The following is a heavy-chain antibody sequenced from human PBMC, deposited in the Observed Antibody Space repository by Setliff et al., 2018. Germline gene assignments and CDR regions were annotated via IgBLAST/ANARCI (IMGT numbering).Heavy chain of an antibody. CDR1: GYIFTNYY. D-gene: IGHD6-19*01. CDR3: ARVGDTGWYGGAIDY. CDR2: INANTGGT. V-gene: IGHV1-2*02. Sequence: ASVKVSCKTSGYIFTNYYIHWVRQAPGQGLEWMGWINANTGGTREVQKFQGRVTMTRDTSIDTAYMEVNRLTSDDTAVYYCARVGDTGWYGGAIDYWGQGTLVTVSS. J-gene: IGHJ4*02.